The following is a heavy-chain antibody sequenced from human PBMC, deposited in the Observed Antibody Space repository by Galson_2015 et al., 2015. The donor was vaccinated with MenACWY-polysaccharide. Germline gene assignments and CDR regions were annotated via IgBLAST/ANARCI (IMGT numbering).Heavy chain of an antibody. J-gene: IGHJ4*02. CDR3: AREERSTTMVRLDS. V-gene: IGHV1-2*04. CDR2: INPKSGAT. D-gene: IGHD5-18*01. Sequence: SVKVSCKASGYTFTDSYIHWVRQAPGEGLQWMGWINPKSGATNYAQSFQGWVTMTRDTSITTAYMELSRLTSDDTAVYYCAREERSTTMVRLDSWGQGTLVTVSS. CDR1: GYTFTDSY.